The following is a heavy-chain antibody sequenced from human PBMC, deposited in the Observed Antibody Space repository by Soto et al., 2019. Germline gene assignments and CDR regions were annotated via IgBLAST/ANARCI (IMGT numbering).Heavy chain of an antibody. Sequence: QVQLQESGPGLVKPSQTLSLTCTVSGGSXXXXXXXXXXIRQHPGKGLEWIGYIFFSGNTYYNPXLXXXXXXXXXXXXXXXXXXXXSXTAADTAVYYCARSDNGGNWADYWGQGTLVTVSS. D-gene: IGHD3-10*01. CDR3: ARSDNGGNWADY. CDR2: IFFSGNT. CDR1: GGSXXXXXXX. J-gene: IGHJ4*02. V-gene: IGHV4-31*01.